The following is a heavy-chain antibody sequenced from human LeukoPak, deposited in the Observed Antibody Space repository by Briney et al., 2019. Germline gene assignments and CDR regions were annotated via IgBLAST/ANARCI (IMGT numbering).Heavy chain of an antibody. CDR1: GYSISSGYY. J-gene: IGHJ6*03. D-gene: IGHD4-17*01. CDR3: ARDGVGVTTNLVYYYMDV. Sequence: SETLSLTCTVSGYSISSGYYWGWIRQPPGKGLEWIGSIYHSGSTYYNPSLKSRATISVDTSKKQFSLKLSSVTAADTAVYYCARDGVGVTTNLVYYYMDVWGKGTTVTVSS. CDR2: IYHSGST. V-gene: IGHV4-38-2*02.